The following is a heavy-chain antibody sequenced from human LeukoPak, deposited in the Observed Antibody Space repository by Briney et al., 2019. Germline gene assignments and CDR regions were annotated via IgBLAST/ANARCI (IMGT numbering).Heavy chain of an antibody. D-gene: IGHD3-3*01. J-gene: IGHJ5*02. Sequence: PSETLSLTCTVSGGSISSGGYYWSWIRQPPGKGLEWIGYIYHSGSTYYNPSLKSRVTISVDRSKNQFSLKLSSVTAADTAVYYCARGLFWSWFDPWGQGTLVTVSS. CDR2: IYHSGST. V-gene: IGHV4-30-2*01. CDR1: GGSISSGGYY. CDR3: ARGLFWSWFDP.